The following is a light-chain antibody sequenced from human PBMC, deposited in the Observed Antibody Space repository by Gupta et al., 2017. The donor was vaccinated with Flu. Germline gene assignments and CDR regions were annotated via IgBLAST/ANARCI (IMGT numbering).Light chain of an antibody. CDR1: QSLLYSSVNKNY. J-gene: IGKJ2*01. CDR3: QQYYTLPYT. CDR2: WTS. Sequence: DTVLTQSPDSLAVSLGERATINCKSSQSLLYSSVNKNYLAWYQQRPGQPPKLLIYWTSTRESGVPDRFSGSGSGTDFTLTISSLQAEDVAVYYCQQYYTLPYTFGQGTRLEIK. V-gene: IGKV4-1*01.